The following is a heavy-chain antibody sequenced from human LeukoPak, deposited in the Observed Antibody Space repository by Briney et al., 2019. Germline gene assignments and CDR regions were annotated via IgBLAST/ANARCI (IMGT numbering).Heavy chain of an antibody. V-gene: IGHV3-21*01. CDR1: GFTFSSYW. Sequence: GGSLRLSCAASGFTFSSYWMNWVRRAPGKGLEWVSSISSSSSYIYYADSVKGRFTISRDNAKNSLYLQMNSLRAEDTAVYYCARDSLSEYGDYVLYFQHWGQGTLVTVSS. J-gene: IGHJ1*01. CDR2: ISSSSSYI. CDR3: ARDSLSEYGDYVLYFQH. D-gene: IGHD4-17*01.